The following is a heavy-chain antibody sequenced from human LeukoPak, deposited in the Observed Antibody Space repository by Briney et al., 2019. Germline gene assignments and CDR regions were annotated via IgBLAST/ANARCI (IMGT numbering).Heavy chain of an antibody. Sequence: SQTLSLTCTVSGGSISSGGYYWNWIRQPPGKGLEWIGFVYYSGNTNYNPSLKSRITISVDTTKNQFSLKLSSVTAADTAVYYCARDRRYYYDSSGVLDYWGQGTLVTVSS. CDR2: VYYSGNT. J-gene: IGHJ4*02. CDR3: ARDRRYYYDSSGVLDY. D-gene: IGHD3-22*01. V-gene: IGHV4-61*08. CDR1: GGSISSGGYY.